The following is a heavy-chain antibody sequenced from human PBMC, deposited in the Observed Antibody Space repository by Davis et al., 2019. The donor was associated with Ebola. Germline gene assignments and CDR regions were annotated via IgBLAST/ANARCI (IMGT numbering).Heavy chain of an antibody. CDR3: ACTIFGVVSSFDH. D-gene: IGHD3-3*01. Sequence: GGSLRLSCAASGFTFSSYTMNWVRQAPGKGLEWVSDISTSCSTIYYADSVKGRFTISRDNARNSLYLQMNSLRDEDTAIYYCACTIFGVVSSFDHWGQGTLVIVSS. J-gene: IGHJ4*02. CDR1: GFTFSSYT. CDR2: ISTSCSTI. V-gene: IGHV3-48*02.